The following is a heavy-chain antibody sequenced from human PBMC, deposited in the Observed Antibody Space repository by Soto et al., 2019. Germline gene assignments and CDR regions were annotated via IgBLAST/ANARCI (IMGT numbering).Heavy chain of an antibody. D-gene: IGHD3-3*02. Sequence: QVQLVESGGGLVKPGGSLRLSCAASGFTFNDYYMTWIRQAPGTGLEWVSYISSTGSYTKYADSVKGRFTISRDNAKNSLYLQMDSLRDEDTGIYYCARAPSIRSPPDYWGRGTQVTVSS. CDR1: GFTFNDYY. V-gene: IGHV3-11*05. J-gene: IGHJ4*02. CDR2: ISSTGSYT. CDR3: ARAPSIRSPPDY.